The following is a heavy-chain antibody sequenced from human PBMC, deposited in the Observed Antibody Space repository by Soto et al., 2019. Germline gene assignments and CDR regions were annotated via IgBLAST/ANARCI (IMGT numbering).Heavy chain of an antibody. J-gene: IGHJ4*02. D-gene: IGHD6-6*01. V-gene: IGHV1-46*01. CDR1: GFSFTSNH. Sequence: QVQLVQSGTEVKRPGASVKLSCKTSGFSFTSNHIHWLRQAPGQGLEWMGVINPSLGRANYAQKFQARVAMTWDTSTTTVYMELSGLRSDDTAVYYCARAPYSSTSFFFDYWGQGALVTVSS. CDR2: INPSLGRA. CDR3: ARAPYSSTSFFFDY.